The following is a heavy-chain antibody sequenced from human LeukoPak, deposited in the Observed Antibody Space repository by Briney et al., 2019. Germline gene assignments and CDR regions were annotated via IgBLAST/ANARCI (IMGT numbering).Heavy chain of an antibody. J-gene: IGHJ4*02. V-gene: IGHV3-23*01. D-gene: IGHD4/OR15-4a*01. CDR3: AKIGANVGF. CDR2: INGGGGST. Sequence: GGSLRLSCAASGFTFSSYAMSWVRQAPGKGLDWVSSINGGGGSTYCADSVKGRFTISRDNSKNTLYLQVNSLRAEDTAVYYCAKIGANVGFWGQGTLVTVSS. CDR1: GFTFSSYA.